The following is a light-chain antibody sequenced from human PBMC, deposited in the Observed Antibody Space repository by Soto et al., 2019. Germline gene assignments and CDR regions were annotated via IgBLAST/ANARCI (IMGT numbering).Light chain of an antibody. CDR2: DVT. J-gene: IGLJ2*01. CDR3: SSYARNRDVL. Sequence: QSVLTQPASVSGSPGQSITISCTRTSSDVGGYNYVSWYQHHPGKAPKLMIYDVTNRPSGVSNRFSGSKSGNTASLSISGLQAEDEADYYCSSYARNRDVLFGGGTQLTVL. CDR1: SSDVGGYNY. V-gene: IGLV2-14*03.